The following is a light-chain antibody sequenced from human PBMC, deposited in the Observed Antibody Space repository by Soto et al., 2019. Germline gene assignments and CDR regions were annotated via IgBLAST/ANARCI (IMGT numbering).Light chain of an antibody. CDR2: KAS. CDR3: QQCSSYPLT. CDR1: QSISSW. J-gene: IGKJ1*01. Sequence: DIQMTQSPSTLSASVGDRVTITCRASQSISSWLAWYQQKPGKAPKLLIYKASSLQSGVPSRFSGSGSGTEFTLTISSLPHDDFAAYYCQQCSSYPLTFGQGTKVEIK. V-gene: IGKV1-5*03.